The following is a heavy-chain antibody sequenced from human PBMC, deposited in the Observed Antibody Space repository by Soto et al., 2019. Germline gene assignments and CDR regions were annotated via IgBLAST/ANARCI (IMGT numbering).Heavy chain of an antibody. J-gene: IGHJ6*02. CDR1: GFTFSSYS. D-gene: IGHD2-21*01. V-gene: IGHV3-21*01. CDR3: ASDQWSCGMDV. CDR2: ITSSSSYI. Sequence: GSLRLSCAASGFTFSSYSMNWVRQAPGKGLEWVSSITSSSSYIYYADSVKGRFTISRDNAKNSLYLQMNSLRAEDTAAYYCASDQWSCGMDVWGQGTKVTVSS.